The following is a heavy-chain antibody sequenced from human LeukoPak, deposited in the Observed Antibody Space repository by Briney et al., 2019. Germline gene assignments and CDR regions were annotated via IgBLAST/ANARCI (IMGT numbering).Heavy chain of an antibody. CDR3: ARDDALVATGSFDY. D-gene: IGHD5-12*01. J-gene: IGHJ4*02. CDR1: GYTFTSYG. Sequence: ASVKVSCKASGYTFTSYGINWVRQAPGQGLEWMGWISAYNGNTNYAQKLQGRVTMTTDASTSTAYMELRSLRSDDTAVYYCARDDALVATGSFDYWGQGTLVTVSS. CDR2: ISAYNGNT. V-gene: IGHV1-18*04.